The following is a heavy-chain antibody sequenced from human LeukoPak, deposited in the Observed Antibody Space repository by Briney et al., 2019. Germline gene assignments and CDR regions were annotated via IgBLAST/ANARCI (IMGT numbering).Heavy chain of an antibody. CDR3: AKSRSLFYYTGNDYFDY. D-gene: IGHD3-3*01. CDR2: IIPILNIA. V-gene: IGHV1-69*04. CDR1: GGTFSSYA. Sequence: ASVKVSCKASGGTFSSYAISWVRQAPGQGLEWMGKIIPILNIANYAQKFQGRATITADKSTTTTYLEVSSLSSEDTAVYYCAKSRSLFYYTGNDYFDYWGQGTLVTVSS. J-gene: IGHJ4*02.